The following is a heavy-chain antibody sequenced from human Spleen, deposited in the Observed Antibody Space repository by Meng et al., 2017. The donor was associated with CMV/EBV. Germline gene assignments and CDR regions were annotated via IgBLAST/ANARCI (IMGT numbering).Heavy chain of an antibody. CDR2: INPNSGGT. V-gene: IGHV1-2*02. Sequence: ASVKVSCKAFGYSFTGYYMHWVRQAPGQGLEWMGWINPNSGGTKYAQKFQGRVTMTRDTSISTAYMEMSSLRSDDTAVYYCTRGDVVRFLERDVAGEWGQGTLVTVSS. J-gene: IGHJ4*02. D-gene: IGHD3-3*01. CDR1: GYSFTGYY. CDR3: TRGDVVRFLERDVAGE.